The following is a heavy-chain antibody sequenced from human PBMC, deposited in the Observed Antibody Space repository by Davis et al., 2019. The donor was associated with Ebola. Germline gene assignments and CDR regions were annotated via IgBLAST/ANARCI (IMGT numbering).Heavy chain of an antibody. Sequence: PGGSLRLSCTVSGGSITNNNYYWGWIRQPPGKGLEWIGNIYYSGSTYYNPSLKSRVTISVDTSKNQFSLKLSSLSAADTAVYYCASGTHDYVPSFRLLWPDWGQGTLVTVSS. CDR3: ASGTHDYVPSFRLLWPD. V-gene: IGHV4-39*01. J-gene: IGHJ4*02. CDR1: GGSITNNNYY. CDR2: IYYSGST. D-gene: IGHD3-16*01.